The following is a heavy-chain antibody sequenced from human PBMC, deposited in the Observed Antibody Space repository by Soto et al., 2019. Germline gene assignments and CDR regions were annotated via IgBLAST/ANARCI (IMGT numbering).Heavy chain of an antibody. CDR2: MYYSGGS. CDR1: GGSISYYY. Sequence: SETLSLTCTVSGGSISYYYWSWIRQPPEKGLEWIGYMYYSGGSNYNPSLNSRVTISVDTSKNQFSLKLTSVTAADTAVYHCARGGYCNGSACRGAFYYFQYGMDVWRQGTTVTVSS. CDR3: ARGGYCNGSACRGAFYYFQYGMDV. D-gene: IGHD2-15*01. V-gene: IGHV4-59*01. J-gene: IGHJ6*02.